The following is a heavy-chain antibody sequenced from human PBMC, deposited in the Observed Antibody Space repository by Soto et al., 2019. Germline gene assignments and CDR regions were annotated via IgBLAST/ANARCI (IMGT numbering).Heavy chain of an antibody. CDR1: GFTFSRYA. Sequence: GGSLRLSCAASGFTFSRYAMSWVRQAPGKGLEWVSAISGSGGSTYYADSVKGRFTISRDNSKNTLYLQMNSLRAEDTAVYYCAKAPLEWLLLIDYWGQGTLVTVSS. D-gene: IGHD3-3*01. CDR3: AKAPLEWLLLIDY. CDR2: ISGSGGST. V-gene: IGHV3-23*01. J-gene: IGHJ4*02.